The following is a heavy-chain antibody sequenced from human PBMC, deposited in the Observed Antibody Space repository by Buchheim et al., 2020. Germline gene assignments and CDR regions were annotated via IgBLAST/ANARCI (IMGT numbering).Heavy chain of an antibody. D-gene: IGHD2-15*01. CDR2: IIPIFGTA. J-gene: IGHJ6*02. V-gene: IGHV1-69*01. CDR1: GGTFSSYA. CDR3: ARGRHRRNYSCSGGSCRTFPTYYGMDV. Sequence: QVQLVQSGAEVKKPGSSVKVSCKASGGTFSSYAISWVRQAPGQGLEWMGGIIPIFGTANYAQKFQGRVTITADESTSTAYMELSSLRSEDTAVYYCARGRHRRNYSCSGGSCRTFPTYYGMDVWGQGTT.